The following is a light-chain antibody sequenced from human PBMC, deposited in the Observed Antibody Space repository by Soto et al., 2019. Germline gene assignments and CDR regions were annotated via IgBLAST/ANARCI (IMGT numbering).Light chain of an antibody. V-gene: IGKV3-20*01. J-gene: IGKJ4*01. Sequence: EIFLTQSTATLSVSPWEVATLSCGASQSVSSKLAWYQQKPGQAPRLLIYGASSRATGIPDRFSGSGSGTDFTLTISRLEPEDFAVYYCQQYGSSPLTFGGGTKVDI. CDR3: QQYGSSPLT. CDR1: QSVSSK. CDR2: GAS.